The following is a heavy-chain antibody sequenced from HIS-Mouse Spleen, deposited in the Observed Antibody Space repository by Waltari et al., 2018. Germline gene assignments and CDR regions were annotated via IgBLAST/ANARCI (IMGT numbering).Heavy chain of an antibody. D-gene: IGHD3-3*01. CDR2: MNPNRGNT. J-gene: IGHJ4*02. Sequence: QVQLVQSGAEVKKPGASVKVSCKASGYTFTSYDINWVRQATGQGLEWMGWMNPNRGNTGYAQKFQGRITMTRKTSISTAYMELSSLRSEDTGVYYCARVYYDVWSGYYYWGQGTLVTVSS. V-gene: IGHV1-8*01. CDR1: GYTFTSYD. CDR3: ARVYYDVWSGYYY.